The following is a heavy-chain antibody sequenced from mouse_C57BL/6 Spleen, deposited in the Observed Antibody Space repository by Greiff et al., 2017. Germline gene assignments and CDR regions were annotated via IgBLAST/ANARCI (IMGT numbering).Heavy chain of an antibody. V-gene: IGHV5-16*01. D-gene: IGHD1-1*01. CDR1: GFTFSDYY. J-gene: IGHJ3*01. Sequence: EVQRVESEGGLVQPGSSMKLSCTASGFTFSDYYMAWVRQVPEKGLEWVANINYDGSSTYYLDSLKSRFIISRDNAKNILYLQMSSLKSEDTATYYCARGGDYGSSYWFAYWGQGTLVTVSA. CDR3: ARGGDYGSSYWFAY. CDR2: INYDGSST.